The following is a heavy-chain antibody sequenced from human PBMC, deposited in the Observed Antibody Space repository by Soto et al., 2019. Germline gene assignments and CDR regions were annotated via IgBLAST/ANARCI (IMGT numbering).Heavy chain of an antibody. CDR1: GFTFSSYG. V-gene: IGHV3-30*18. CDR2: ISYDGSNK. D-gene: IGHD4-17*01. J-gene: IGHJ6*02. CDR3: AKDLGYGENHYYYYYGMDV. Sequence: GSLRLSCAASGFTFSSYGMHWVRQAPGKGLEWVAVISYDGSNKYYADSVKGRFTISRDNSKNTLYLQMNSLRAEDTAVYYCAKDLGYGENHYYYYYGMDVWGQGTTVTVSS.